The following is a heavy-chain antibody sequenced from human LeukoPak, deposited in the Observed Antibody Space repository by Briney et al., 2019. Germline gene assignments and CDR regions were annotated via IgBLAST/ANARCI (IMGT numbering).Heavy chain of an antibody. CDR2: IKQDGSEK. D-gene: IGHD3-3*01. CDR3: ARENHDFWSGYYGAFDI. J-gene: IGHJ3*02. Sequence: GGSLRLSCAASGFTFSSYWMGWVRQAPGKGLEWVANIKQDGSEKYYVDSVKGRFTISRDNAKNSLYLQMNSLRAEDTAVYYCARENHDFWSGYYGAFDIWGQGTMVTVSS. V-gene: IGHV3-7*01. CDR1: GFTFSSYW.